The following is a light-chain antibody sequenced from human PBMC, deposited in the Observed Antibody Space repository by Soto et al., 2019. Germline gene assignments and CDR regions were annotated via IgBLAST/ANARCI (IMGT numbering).Light chain of an antibody. J-gene: IGKJ1*01. CDR3: QQYYSSWR. CDR2: KAS. V-gene: IGKV1-5*03. Sequence: DIQMTQSPSTLSASVGYRVTITSLASQSISTSLAWYQQKPGKAPKLLIYKASSLETGVPSRFSGSGSGTEFSLTISSLQPDYFANYYCQQYYSSWRFGQGSXVKI. CDR1: QSISTS.